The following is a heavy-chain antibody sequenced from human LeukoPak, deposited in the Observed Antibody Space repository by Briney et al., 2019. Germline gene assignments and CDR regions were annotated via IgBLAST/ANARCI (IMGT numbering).Heavy chain of an antibody. Sequence: SETLSLTCTVSGRSISSSSYYWGWIRQPPGKGLERIGSIYYSGSTYYNPSLKSRVTISVDTSKNQFSLKLSSVTAADTAVYYCAVWSMAPWSDYWGQGTLVTVSS. CDR1: GRSISSSSYY. CDR3: AVWSMAPWSDY. V-gene: IGHV4-39*01. D-gene: IGHD1-26*01. J-gene: IGHJ4*02. CDR2: IYYSGST.